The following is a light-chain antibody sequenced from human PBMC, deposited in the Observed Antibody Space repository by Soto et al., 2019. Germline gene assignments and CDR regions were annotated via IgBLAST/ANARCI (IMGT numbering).Light chain of an antibody. V-gene: IGLV1-44*01. J-gene: IGLJ3*02. CDR3: AAWDDSLNALV. CDR1: TSNIGTNT. Sequence: QSVLTQPPSASGTPGQRVTISCSGGTSNIGTNTVNWFQQLPGTAPKLLLYSNNQRPSGVPDRFSGSKSGTSASLAISGLQSEDEADYYCAAWDDSLNALVFGGGTKVTAL. CDR2: SNN.